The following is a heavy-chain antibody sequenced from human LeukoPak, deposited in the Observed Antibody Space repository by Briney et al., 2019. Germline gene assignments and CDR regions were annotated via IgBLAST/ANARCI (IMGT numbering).Heavy chain of an antibody. CDR2: IISDGSSA. J-gene: IGHJ4*02. D-gene: IGHD3/OR15-3a*01. CDR1: GFTFSSYW. Sequence: GGSLRLSCAASGFTFSSYWMHWVRQAPGKGLVWVSRIISDGSSASYADSVKGRFTISRDNAKNTLYLQINSLRAEDTAVYYCAKDWLFDYWGQGTLVTVSS. CDR3: AKDWLFDY. V-gene: IGHV3-74*01.